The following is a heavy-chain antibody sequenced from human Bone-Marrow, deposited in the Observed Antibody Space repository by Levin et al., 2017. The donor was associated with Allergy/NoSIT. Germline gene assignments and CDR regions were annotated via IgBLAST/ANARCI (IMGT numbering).Heavy chain of an antibody. D-gene: IGHD6-13*01. J-gene: IGHJ6*02. CDR1: GYTFTSYG. Sequence: ASVKVSCKASGYTFTSYGISWVRQAPGQGLEWMGWISGYNGKTHYAQNVQDRITMTTDTSTSTAYMELRSLRSADSGIYYCASQFFSIAAAPYYYGMDVWGQGTTVTVSS. CDR3: ASQFFSIAAAPYYYGMDV. CDR2: ISGYNGKT. V-gene: IGHV1-18*01.